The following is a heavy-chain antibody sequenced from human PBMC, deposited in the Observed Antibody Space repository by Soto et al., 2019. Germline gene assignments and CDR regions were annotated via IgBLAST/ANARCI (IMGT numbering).Heavy chain of an antibody. D-gene: IGHD7-27*01. CDR3: ARANWYSEY. CDR1: GGSINNHY. CDR2: IYYTGST. J-gene: IGHJ4*02. Sequence: QVHLQESGPGLVKPSETLSLTCTVSGGSINNHYWSWIRQPPGEGLEWIGYIYYTGSTNYNPSLKSRVTMSVDTSKNQFSLNLASLTAAETAIYYCARANWYSEYWGQGTLVTVSS. V-gene: IGHV4-59*11.